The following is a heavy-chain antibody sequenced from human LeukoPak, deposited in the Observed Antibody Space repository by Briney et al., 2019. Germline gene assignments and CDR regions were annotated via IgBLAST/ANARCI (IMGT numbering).Heavy chain of an antibody. CDR1: GFSFGSYA. Sequence: GGSLRLSCAASGFSFGSYAMSWVRQAPGKGLEWVSAISGRGGSTYYADSVKGRFTISRDNSKNTLYLQMSSLRAEDTAVYYCAKDRGSGWPQFDYWGQGTLVTVSS. J-gene: IGHJ4*02. V-gene: IGHV3-23*01. D-gene: IGHD6-19*01. CDR2: ISGRGGST. CDR3: AKDRGSGWPQFDY.